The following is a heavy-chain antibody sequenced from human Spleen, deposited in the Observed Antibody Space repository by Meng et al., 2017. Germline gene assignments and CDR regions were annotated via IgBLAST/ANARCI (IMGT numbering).Heavy chain of an antibody. CDR3: ARDRSDSWTEY. V-gene: IGHV4-38-2*02. CDR2: IHHSGST. Sequence: SETLSLTCIVSGYSISSGYYWGWIRQPPGKGLEGIGSIHHSGSTYYKPSLKSRVTISVGTSKNQFSLKLSSVTAADTAVYYCARDRSDSWTEYWGQGTLVTVSS. J-gene: IGHJ4*02. D-gene: IGHD6-13*01. CDR1: GYSISSGYY.